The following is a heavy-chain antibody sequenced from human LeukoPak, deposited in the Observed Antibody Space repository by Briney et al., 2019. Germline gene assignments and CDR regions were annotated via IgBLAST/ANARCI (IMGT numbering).Heavy chain of an antibody. CDR2: ISSSSSYT. Sequence: GGSLRLSCAASGFTFSDYYMSWIRQAPGKGLEWVSYISSSSSYTNYADSVKGRFTISRDNAKNSLYLQMNSLRAEDTAVYYCASKMATPDPDYWGQGTLVTVSS. J-gene: IGHJ4*02. V-gene: IGHV3-11*06. D-gene: IGHD5-24*01. CDR1: GFTFSDYY. CDR3: ASKMATPDPDY.